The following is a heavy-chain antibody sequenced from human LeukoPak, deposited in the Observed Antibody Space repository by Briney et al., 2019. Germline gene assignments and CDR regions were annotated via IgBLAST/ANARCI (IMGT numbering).Heavy chain of an antibody. CDR3: ARALRIYYGSGSYYDY. Sequence: PSETLSLTCAVYGGSFSGYYWSWIRQPPGKGLEWIGEINHSGSTNYNPSLKSRVTISVDTSKNQFSLKLSSVTAADTAVYYCARALRIYYGSGSYYDYWGQGTLVTVSS. D-gene: IGHD3-10*01. CDR1: GGSFSGYY. V-gene: IGHV4-34*01. CDR2: INHSGST. J-gene: IGHJ4*02.